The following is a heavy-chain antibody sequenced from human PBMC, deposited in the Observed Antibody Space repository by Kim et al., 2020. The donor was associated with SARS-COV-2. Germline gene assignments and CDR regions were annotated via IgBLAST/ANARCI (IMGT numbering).Heavy chain of an antibody. D-gene: IGHD3-10*01. Sequence: SETLSLTCTVSGGSISSYYWGWIRQPPGKGLEWIGSIYYSGSTYYNPSLKSRVTISVDTSKNQFSLKLSSVTAADRAVYYCARSDNSHYADYWGQGTLVT. CDR3: ARSDNSHYADY. J-gene: IGHJ4*02. CDR2: IYYSGST. CDR1: GGSISSYY. V-gene: IGHV4-39*01.